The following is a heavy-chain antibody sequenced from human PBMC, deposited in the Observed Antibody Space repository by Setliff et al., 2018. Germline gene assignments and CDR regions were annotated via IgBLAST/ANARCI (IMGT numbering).Heavy chain of an antibody. J-gene: IGHJ6*02. Sequence: SVKVSCKASGGTFSTYAISWVRQAPGQGLEWMGGIIPIFGTANYAQKFQGRVTITADESTSTAYMELSSLRSEYAAVYYCARGEDIVVVPAGVDDYSNYEDYYYGMDVWGQGTTVTVSS. D-gene: IGHD2-2*01. CDR1: GGTFSTYA. CDR2: IIPIFGTA. CDR3: ARGEDIVVVPAGVDDYSNYEDYYYGMDV. V-gene: IGHV1-69*13.